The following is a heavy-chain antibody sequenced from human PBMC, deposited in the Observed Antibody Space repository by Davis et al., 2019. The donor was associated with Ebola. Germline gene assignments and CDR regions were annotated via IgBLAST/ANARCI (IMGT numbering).Heavy chain of an antibody. CDR1: GGSISSYY. D-gene: IGHD6-19*01. J-gene: IGHJ6*02. V-gene: IGHV4-59*08. Sequence: MPSETLSLTCTVSGGSISSYYWSWIRQPPGKGLEWIGYIYYSGSTNYNPSLKSRVTISVDTSKNQFSLKLSSVTAADTAVYYCARHLGSGIYYYYYYGMDVWGQGTTVTVSS. CDR3: ARHLGSGIYYYYYYGMDV. CDR2: IYYSGST.